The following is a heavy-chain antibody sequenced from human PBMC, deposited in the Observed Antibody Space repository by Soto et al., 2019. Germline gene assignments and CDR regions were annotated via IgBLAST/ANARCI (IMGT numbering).Heavy chain of an antibody. D-gene: IGHD3-3*01. CDR1: GYTFTGYY. J-gene: IGHJ6*02. Sequence: GASVKVSCKASGYTFTGYYMHWVRQAPGQGLEWMGWINPNSGGTNYAQKFQGRVTMTRDTSISTAYMVLSRLRSDDTAVYYCARALITIFGVVKPLYGMDVWGQGTTVTVSS. CDR2: INPNSGGT. CDR3: ARALITIFGVVKPLYGMDV. V-gene: IGHV1-2*02.